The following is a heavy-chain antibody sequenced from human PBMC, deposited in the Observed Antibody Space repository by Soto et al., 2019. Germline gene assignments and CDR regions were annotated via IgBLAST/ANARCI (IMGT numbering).Heavy chain of an antibody. CDR3: ARPLNYYYYMDV. V-gene: IGHV4-39*01. CDR2: IYYSGST. CDR1: GDSISSSTYY. Sequence: KLSETLSLTCTVSGDSISSSTYYWAWIRQPPGKGLEWIGSIYYSGSTYYNPSLKSRVTISVDTSKNQFSLKLTSVTAADTAVYYCARPLNYYYYMDVWGKGTTVTVSS. J-gene: IGHJ6*03.